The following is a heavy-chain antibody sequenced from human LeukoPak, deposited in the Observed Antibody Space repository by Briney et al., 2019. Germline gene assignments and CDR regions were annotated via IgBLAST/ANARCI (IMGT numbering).Heavy chain of an antibody. J-gene: IGHJ4*02. D-gene: IGHD3-10*01. V-gene: IGHV3-30*18. CDR3: AKVRDDYYGSGSFDY. CDR1: GFTFSSHD. Sequence: GGSLRLSCAASGFTFSSHDMHWVRQAPGKGLEWVAIISYDGGKKDYADSVKGRFTISRDNSKNTLYLQMNSLRAEDTAVYYCAKVRDDYYGSGSFDYWGQGTLVTVSS. CDR2: ISYDGGKK.